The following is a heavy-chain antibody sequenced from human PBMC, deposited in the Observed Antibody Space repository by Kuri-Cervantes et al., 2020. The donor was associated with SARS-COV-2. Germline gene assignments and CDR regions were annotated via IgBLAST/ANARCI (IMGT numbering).Heavy chain of an antibody. CDR1: GYTFTGYY. CDR2: INPNSGGT. D-gene: IGHD3-16*01. CDR3: ARDGGPQAMFDP. J-gene: IGHJ5*02. V-gene: IGHV1-2*02. Sequence: ASVKVSCKASGYTFTGYYMHWVRQAPGQGLEWMGWINPNSGGTNYAQKFQGRVTMTRDTSISTAYMGLSRLRSDDTAVYYCARDGGPQAMFDPWGQGTLVTVSS.